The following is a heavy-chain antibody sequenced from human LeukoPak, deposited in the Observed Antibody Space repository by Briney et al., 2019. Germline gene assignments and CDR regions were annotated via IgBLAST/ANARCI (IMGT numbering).Heavy chain of an antibody. J-gene: IGHJ4*02. V-gene: IGHV4-34*01. CDR2: INHSGST. Sequence: PSETLSLTCAVYGGSFSGYYWSWIRQPPGKGLEWIGEINHSGSTNYNPSLKSRVTISVDTSKNQFSLKLSSVTAADTAVYYCARGLNYVVYWGQGTLDTVSS. CDR1: GGSFSGYY. CDR3: ARGLNYVVY.